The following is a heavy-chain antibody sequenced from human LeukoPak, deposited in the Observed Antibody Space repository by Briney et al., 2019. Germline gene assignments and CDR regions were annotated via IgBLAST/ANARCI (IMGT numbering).Heavy chain of an antibody. J-gene: IGHJ4*02. Sequence: ASVKVSCKASGYTFTSYGISWVRQPPGQGLEWMGWISAYNGNTNYAQKLQGRVTTTTDTSTSTAYMELRSLRSDDTAVYYCARDLGTTVTTYYWGQGTLVTVSS. D-gene: IGHD4-17*01. CDR1: GYTFTSYG. CDR2: ISAYNGNT. CDR3: ARDLGTTVTTYY. V-gene: IGHV1-18*01.